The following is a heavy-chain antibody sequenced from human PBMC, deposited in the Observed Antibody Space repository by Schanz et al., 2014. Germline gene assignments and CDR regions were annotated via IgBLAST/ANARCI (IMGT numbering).Heavy chain of an antibody. CDR1: GFVFGDYY. V-gene: IGHV3-11*05. CDR3: AKYRGYYRVSGSYRELEY. D-gene: IGHD3-10*01. Sequence: QVQVVQSGGGLVKPGGSLRLSCAASGFVFGDYYMTWIRQAPGKGLEWLSYISDSGTYTNYADSVKGRFTISRDNSKNTLYLQMNSLRPEDTAVYYCAKYRGYYRVSGSYRELEYWGQGTLVTVSS. CDR2: ISDSGTYT. J-gene: IGHJ4*02.